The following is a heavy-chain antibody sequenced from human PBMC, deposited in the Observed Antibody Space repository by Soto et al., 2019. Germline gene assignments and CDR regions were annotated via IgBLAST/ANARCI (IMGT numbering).Heavy chain of an antibody. V-gene: IGHV4-59*01. CDR3: AREYSSFEY. CDR1: GGSIGNYY. J-gene: IGHJ4*02. D-gene: IGHD6-19*01. Sequence: PSETLSLTCTVSGGSIGNYYWSWIRQPPGKGLEWIGYIHYTGSTSYHPSLESRVTILVDTSKNQLSLSLTSVTAADTAVYYCAREYSSFEYWGQGTQVTVS. CDR2: IHYTGST.